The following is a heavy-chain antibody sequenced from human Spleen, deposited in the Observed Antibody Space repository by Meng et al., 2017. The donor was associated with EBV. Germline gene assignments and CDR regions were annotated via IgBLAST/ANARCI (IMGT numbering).Heavy chain of an antibody. D-gene: IGHD3-22*01. CDR2: IYYGGST. CDR1: GGSFDSLNYY. Sequence: QVQLQESGPGLVKPSPTLSLTCAVSGGSFDSLNYYWSWIRQPPGKGLEWIGHIYYGGSTFYNPSLKSRVTISIDTSKNQFSLKLTSVTATDTAVYFCARDDSRYFDQWGQGTLVTVSS. V-gene: IGHV4-30-4*01. CDR3: ARDDSRYFDQ. J-gene: IGHJ4*02.